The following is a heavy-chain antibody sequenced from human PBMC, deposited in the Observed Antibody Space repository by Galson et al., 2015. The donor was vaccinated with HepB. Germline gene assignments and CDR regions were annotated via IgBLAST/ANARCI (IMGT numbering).Heavy chain of an antibody. J-gene: IGHJ4*02. CDR2: INPSGGST. V-gene: IGHV1-46*01. D-gene: IGHD6-13*01. CDR3: ARVRGGYSSSWHVGRFDY. Sequence: SVKVSCKASGSTFTSYYMHWVRQAPGQGLEWMGMINPSGGSTSYAQKFQGRVTMTRDTSTSTVYMELSSLRSEDTAVYYCARVRGGYSSSWHVGRFDYWGQGTLVTVSS. CDR1: GSTFTSYY.